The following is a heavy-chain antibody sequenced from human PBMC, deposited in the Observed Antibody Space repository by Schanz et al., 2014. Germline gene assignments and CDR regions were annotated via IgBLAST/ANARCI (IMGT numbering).Heavy chain of an antibody. CDR2: IWYDGSNK. Sequence: QVQLVESGGGVVQPGRSLRLSCAASGFTFRGHAMHWVRQAPGKGLEWVAVIWYDGSNKDYADSVKGRFTISRDNSKNTLYLQMNSLRAEDTAVYYCAKDLAVAGDYWGQGTLVTVSS. CDR3: AKDLAVAGDY. J-gene: IGHJ4*02. CDR1: GFTFRGHA. V-gene: IGHV3-30*04. D-gene: IGHD6-19*01.